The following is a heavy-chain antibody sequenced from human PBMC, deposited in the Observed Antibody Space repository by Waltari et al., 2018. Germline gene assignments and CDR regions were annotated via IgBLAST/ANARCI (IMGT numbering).Heavy chain of an antibody. CDR2: ISAYNGNT. CDR1: GYTCTSYG. V-gene: IGHV1-18*01. D-gene: IGHD5-12*01. CDR3: ARDLPTGGIVATLYYYYYGMDV. Sequence: QVQLVQSGAEVKKPGASVKVSCKASGYTCTSYGISWGRQATGQGLEWMGWISAYNGNTNYAQKLQGRVTMTTDTSTSTAYMELRSLRSDDTAVYYCARDLPTGGIVATLYYYYYGMDVWGQGTTVTVSS. J-gene: IGHJ6*02.